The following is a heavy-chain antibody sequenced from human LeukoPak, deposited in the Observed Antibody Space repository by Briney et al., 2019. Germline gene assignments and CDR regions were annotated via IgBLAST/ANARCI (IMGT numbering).Heavy chain of an antibody. D-gene: IGHD6-13*01. V-gene: IGHV3-23*01. J-gene: IGHJ5*02. CDR1: GFTFSSYA. Sequence: PGGSLRLSCAASGFTFSSYAMSWVRQAPGKGLEWVSAISGSGGSTYYADSVKGRFTISRDNSKNTPYLQMNSLRAEDTAVYYCARERVGYSSSWHQFNWFDPWGQGTLVTVSS. CDR3: ARERVGYSSSWHQFNWFDP. CDR2: ISGSGGST.